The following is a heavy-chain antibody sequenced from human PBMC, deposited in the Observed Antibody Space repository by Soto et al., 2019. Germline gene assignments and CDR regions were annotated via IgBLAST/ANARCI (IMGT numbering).Heavy chain of an antibody. CDR1: GFTVSSNY. J-gene: IGHJ6*02. CDR2: IYSGGST. Sequence: GGSLRLSCAASGFTVSSNYMSWVRQAPGKGLEWVSVIYSGGSTYYADSVKGRFTISRDNSKNTLYLQMNSLRAEDTAVYYCARDLGPDYGMDVWGQGTTVTVSS. V-gene: IGHV3-53*01. CDR3: ARDLGPDYGMDV.